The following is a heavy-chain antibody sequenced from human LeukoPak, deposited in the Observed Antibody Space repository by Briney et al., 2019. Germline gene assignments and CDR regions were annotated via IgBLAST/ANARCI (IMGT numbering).Heavy chain of an antibody. Sequence: SQTLSLTCTVSGGSISSGSYYWSWIRQPPGKRLEWIGSIYHSGSTYYNPSLKSRVTISVDTSKNQFSLKLSSVTAADTAVYYCARGPKRRDGYNYDNWFDPWGQGTLVTVSS. J-gene: IGHJ5*02. V-gene: IGHV4-39*07. CDR2: IYHSGST. CDR3: ARGPKRRDGYNYDNWFDP. D-gene: IGHD5-24*01. CDR1: GGSISSGSYY.